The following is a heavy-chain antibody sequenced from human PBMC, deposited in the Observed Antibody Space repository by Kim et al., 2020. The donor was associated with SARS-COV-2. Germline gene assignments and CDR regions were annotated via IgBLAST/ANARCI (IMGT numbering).Heavy chain of an antibody. D-gene: IGHD3-16*01. Sequence: NYNPSLKSRVTISVDTSKNQFSLKLSSVTAADTAVYYCARPRFPADAFDIWGQGTMVTVSS. J-gene: IGHJ3*02. V-gene: IGHV4-34*01. CDR3: ARPRFPADAFDI.